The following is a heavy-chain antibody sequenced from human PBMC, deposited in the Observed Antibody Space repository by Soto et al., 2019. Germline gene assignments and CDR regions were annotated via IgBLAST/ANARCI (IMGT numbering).Heavy chain of an antibody. CDR1: GGTFSSYA. J-gene: IGHJ4*02. V-gene: IGHV1-69*06. D-gene: IGHD5-12*01. CDR3: AGGDGYNYGVAFDY. Sequence: QVQLVQSGAEVKKPGSSVKVSCKASGGTFSSYAISWVRQAPGQGLEWMGGIIPIFGTANYAQKLQGRVTITADKSTSTAYMELSSLRSEDTAVYYCAGGDGYNYGVAFDYWGQGTLVTVSS. CDR2: IIPIFGTA.